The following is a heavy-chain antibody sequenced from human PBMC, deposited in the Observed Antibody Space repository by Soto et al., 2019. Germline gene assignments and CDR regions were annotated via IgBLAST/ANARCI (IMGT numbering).Heavy chain of an antibody. D-gene: IGHD2-15*01. CDR3: AKGVGYCSGGSCYSIYYYYYGMDV. V-gene: IGHV3-30*18. Sequence: GSLRLSCAASGYTFSSYGMHWVRQAPGKGLEWVAVISYDGSNKYYADSVKGRFTISRDNSKNTLYLQMDSLRAEDTAVYYCAKGVGYCSGGSCYSIYYYYYGMDVWGQGTTVTVSS. J-gene: IGHJ6*02. CDR2: ISYDGSNK. CDR1: GYTFSSYG.